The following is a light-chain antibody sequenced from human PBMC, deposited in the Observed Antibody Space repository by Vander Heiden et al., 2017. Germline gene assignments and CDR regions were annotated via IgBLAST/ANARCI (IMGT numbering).Light chain of an antibody. V-gene: IGKV1-39*01. J-gene: IGKJ1*01. CDR1: QSINNY. CDR2: VAS. Sequence: DIQMTQSPSSLSASVGDRVTITCRASQSINNYLNWYQQKPGKAPKLLIYVASTLQSGVPSRFSGSGSGTDFTLTISSRQPEDFATYYCQQSVYIGPWTFGQGTKVEIK. CDR3: QQSVYIGPWT.